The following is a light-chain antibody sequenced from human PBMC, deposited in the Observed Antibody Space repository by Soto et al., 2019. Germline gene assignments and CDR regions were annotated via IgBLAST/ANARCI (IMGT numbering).Light chain of an antibody. J-gene: IGKJ4*01. CDR2: GAS. V-gene: IGKV3-20*01. CDR1: QSVSSSY. CDR3: QQYGSSSLT. Sequence: EIVLTQSPGTLSLSPGERATLSCRASQSVSSSYLAWYQQKPGQAPRLLIYGASSRATCTPDRFSGSGSGTDFSLTISRLEPEDFALYYCQQYGSSSLTFCGGTKVEIK.